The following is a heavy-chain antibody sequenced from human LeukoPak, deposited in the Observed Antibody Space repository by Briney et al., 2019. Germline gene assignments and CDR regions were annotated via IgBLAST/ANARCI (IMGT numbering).Heavy chain of an antibody. J-gene: IGHJ4*02. D-gene: IGHD2-2*01. V-gene: IGHV1-24*01. CDR1: GYTLTELS. CDR3: ATDPLDPAADFSFDY. Sequence: ASVKVSCKVSGYTLTELSMHWVRQAPGKGLEWMGGFDPEDGETIYAQKFQGRVTMTEDTSTDTAYMELSSLRSEDTAVYYCATDPLDPAADFSFDYWGQGTLVTASS. CDR2: FDPEDGET.